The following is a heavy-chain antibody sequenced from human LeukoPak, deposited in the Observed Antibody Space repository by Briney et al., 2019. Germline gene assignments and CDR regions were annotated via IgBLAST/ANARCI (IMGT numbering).Heavy chain of an antibody. Sequence: ASVKVSCKASGYTFTGYYMHWVRQAPGQGLEWMGWINPNSGGTNYAQKFQGRVTITRDTSISTAYMELSRLRSDDTAVYYCARDRSGSYYSWYFDYWGQGTLVTVSS. V-gene: IGHV1-2*02. CDR2: INPNSGGT. CDR3: ARDRSGSYYSWYFDY. D-gene: IGHD1-26*01. J-gene: IGHJ4*02. CDR1: GYTFTGYY.